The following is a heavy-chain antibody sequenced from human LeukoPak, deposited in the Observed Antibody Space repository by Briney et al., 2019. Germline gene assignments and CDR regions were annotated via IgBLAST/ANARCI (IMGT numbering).Heavy chain of an antibody. CDR2: IYSGGST. CDR1: GFTFSNAW. CDR3: AREIGGYYGSGSYDY. D-gene: IGHD3-10*01. Sequence: GGSLRLSCAASGFTFSNAWMSWVRQAPGKGLEWVSVIYSGGSTYYADSVKGRFTISRDNSKNTLYLQMNSLRAEDTAVYYCAREIGGYYGSGSYDYWGQGTLVTVSS. J-gene: IGHJ4*02. V-gene: IGHV3-53*01.